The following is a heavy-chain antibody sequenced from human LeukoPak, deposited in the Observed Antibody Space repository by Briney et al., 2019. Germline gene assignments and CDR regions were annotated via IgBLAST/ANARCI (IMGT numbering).Heavy chain of an antibody. J-gene: IGHJ4*02. CDR2: IIPILGIA. CDR1: GGTFSSYA. CDR3: ARAWGLAYGDYTPSPQND. V-gene: IGHV1-69*04. Sequence: GASVKVSCKASGGTFSSYAISWVRQAPGQGLEWMGRIIPILGIANYAQKFQGRVTITADESTSTAYMELSSLRSEDTAVYYCARAWGLAYGDYTPSPQNDWGQGTLVTVSS. D-gene: IGHD4-17*01.